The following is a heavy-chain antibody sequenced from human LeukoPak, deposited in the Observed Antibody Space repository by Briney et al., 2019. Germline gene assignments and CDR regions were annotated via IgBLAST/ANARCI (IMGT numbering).Heavy chain of an antibody. D-gene: IGHD3-10*01. CDR2: INHSGST. CDR1: GGSFSGYY. CDR3: ARGPYGSGSYYRKVVAYYFDY. J-gene: IGHJ4*02. V-gene: IGHV4-34*01. Sequence: SETLSLTCAVYGGSFSGYYWSWIRQPPGKGLEWIGEINHSGSTNYNPSLKSRVTISVDTSKNQFSLKLSSVTAADTAVYYRARGPYGSGSYYRKVVAYYFDYWGQGTLVTVSS.